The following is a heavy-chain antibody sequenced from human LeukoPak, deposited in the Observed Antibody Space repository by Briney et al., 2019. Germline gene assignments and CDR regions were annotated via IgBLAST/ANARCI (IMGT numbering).Heavy chain of an antibody. J-gene: IGHJ4*02. CDR3: ARVGPYYYGSGSYFDY. Sequence: PGGSLRLSCAASGFTFSNAWMSWVRQAPGKGLEWVSVIYSGGSTYYADSVKGRFTISRDNSKNTLYPQMNSLRAEDTAVYYCARVGPYYYGSGSYFDYWGQGTLVTVSS. D-gene: IGHD3-10*01. V-gene: IGHV3-53*01. CDR2: IYSGGST. CDR1: GFTFSNAW.